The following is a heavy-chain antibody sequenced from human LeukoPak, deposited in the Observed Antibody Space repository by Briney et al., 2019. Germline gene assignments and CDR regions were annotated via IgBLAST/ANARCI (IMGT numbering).Heavy chain of an antibody. J-gene: IGHJ4*02. CDR1: GYTFTSYG. CDR3: ASPGNRGTYYDSSGYYGYDY. Sequence: ASVKVSCKASGYTFTSYGISWVRQAPGQGLEWMGWISAYNGNTNYAQKLQGRVTMTTDTSTSTAYMELRSVRSDDTAVYYCASPGNRGTYYDSSGYYGYDYWGQGTLVTVSS. D-gene: IGHD3-22*01. V-gene: IGHV1-18*01. CDR2: ISAYNGNT.